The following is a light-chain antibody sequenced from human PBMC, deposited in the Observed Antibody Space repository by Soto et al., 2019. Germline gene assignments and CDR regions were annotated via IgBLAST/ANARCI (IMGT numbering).Light chain of an antibody. J-gene: IGLJ1*01. V-gene: IGLV2-14*01. CDR1: RSDVGAYNY. CDR2: EVT. CDR3: SSFTSRFTFV. Sequence: QSALTQPASVSGSPGQSIAISCTGTRSDVGAYNYVSWYQQHPGKAPKLMISEVTNRPSGVSDRFSGSKSGNTASLTISGLQAEDEADYYCSSFTSRFTFVFGTGTMLTVL.